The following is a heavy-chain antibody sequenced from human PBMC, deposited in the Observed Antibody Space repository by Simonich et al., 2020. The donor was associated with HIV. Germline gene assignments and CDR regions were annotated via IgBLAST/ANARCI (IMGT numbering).Heavy chain of an antibody. CDR3: ARGGGAAGTGDWFDP. V-gene: IGHV1-2*06. CDR2: INPNSGGT. J-gene: IGHJ5*02. Sequence: QVQLVQSGAEVKKPGASVKVSCKASGYTFTDWNIHWVRQAPGQGLEWMGRINPNSGGTDYPQKFQGRVTMTRDTSISTAYMELSRLRSDDTAVYYCARGGGAAGTGDWFDPWGQGTLVTVSS. D-gene: IGHD6-13*01. CDR1: GYTFTDWN.